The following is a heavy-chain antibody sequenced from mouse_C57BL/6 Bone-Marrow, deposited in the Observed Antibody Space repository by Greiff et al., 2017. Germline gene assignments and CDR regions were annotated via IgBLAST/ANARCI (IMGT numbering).Heavy chain of an antibody. Sequence: VQLQQSGAELVRPGASVKLSCTASGFNIKDDYMHWVKQRPEQGLEWIGWIDPENGDTEYASKFQGKATITADTSSNTAYLQLSSLTSEDSAVYYCASLSDYYGSRGYYFDYWGQGTTLTVSS. D-gene: IGHD1-1*01. CDR1: GFNIKDDY. CDR3: ASLSDYYGSRGYYFDY. J-gene: IGHJ2*01. V-gene: IGHV14-4*01. CDR2: IDPENGDT.